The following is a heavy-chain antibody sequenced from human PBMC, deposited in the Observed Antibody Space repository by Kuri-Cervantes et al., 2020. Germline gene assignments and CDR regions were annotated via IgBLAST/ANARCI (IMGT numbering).Heavy chain of an antibody. V-gene: IGHV3-30*02. D-gene: IGHD6-19*01. CDR2: IWYDGSNK. Sequence: GGSLRLSCAASGFTFSSYGMHWVRQAPGKGLEWVAVIWYDGSNKYYADSVKGRFTISRDNSKNTLYLQMNSLRAEDTAVYYCAKDRSGNYYAMDVWGQGTTVTVSS. CDR1: GFTFSSYG. CDR3: AKDRSGNYYAMDV. J-gene: IGHJ6*02.